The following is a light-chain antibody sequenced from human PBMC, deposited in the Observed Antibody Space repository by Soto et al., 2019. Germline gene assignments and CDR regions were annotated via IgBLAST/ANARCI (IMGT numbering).Light chain of an antibody. Sequence: ENVLTQSPGTLSLSPGERATLSCRASQSVSSSYLAWYQQKPVQAPRLLIYGASNWTTGIPDRFSGSGSGTDFTITISRLEPEDFAIYYCQQYGSSPYTFGQGNQLEIK. V-gene: IGKV3-20*01. CDR3: QQYGSSPYT. J-gene: IGKJ2*01. CDR2: GAS. CDR1: QSVSSSY.